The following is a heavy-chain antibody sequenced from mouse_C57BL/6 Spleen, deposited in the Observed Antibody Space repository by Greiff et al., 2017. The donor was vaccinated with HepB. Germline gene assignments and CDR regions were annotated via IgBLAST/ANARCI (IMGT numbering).Heavy chain of an antibody. CDR2: ISSGSSTI. Sequence: EVQLVESGGGLVKPGGSLKLSCAASGFTFSDYGMHWVRQAPEKGLEWVAYISSGSSTIYYADTVKGRFTISRDNAKNTLFLQMTSLRSEDTAMYYGARPSYSPNYYAMDYWGQGTSVTVSS. D-gene: IGHD2-12*01. CDR3: ARPSYSPNYYAMDY. CDR1: GFTFSDYG. J-gene: IGHJ4*01. V-gene: IGHV5-17*01.